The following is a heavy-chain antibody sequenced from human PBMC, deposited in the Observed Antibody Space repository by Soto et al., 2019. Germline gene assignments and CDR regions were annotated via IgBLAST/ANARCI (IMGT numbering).Heavy chain of an antibody. CDR2: IIPIFGTA. J-gene: IGHJ4*02. D-gene: IGHD3-3*01. CDR3: ASPRSTYDFYSCYDPFDY. CDR1: GGTFSSYA. Sequence: VQLVQSGAEVKKPGSSVKVSCKASGGTFSSYAISWVRQAPGQGLEWMGGIIPIFGTANYAQKFPGRVMITADESTIAVSFVLSSLSSEDSAVYYCASPRSTYDFYSCYDPFDYWRQGTLVTVSS. V-gene: IGHV1-69*01.